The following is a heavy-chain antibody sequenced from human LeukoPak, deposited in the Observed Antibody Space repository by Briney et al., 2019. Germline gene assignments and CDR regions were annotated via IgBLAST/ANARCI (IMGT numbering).Heavy chain of an antibody. CDR1: GDSVSSNSAT. CDR3: AGAACSGGSCYPGY. V-gene: IGHV6-1*01. J-gene: IGHJ4*02. D-gene: IGHD2-15*01. Sequence: SQTLSLTCTISGDSVSSNSATWNWIRQSPSRGLEWLGRTYYRSKWYNEYAVSVKSRITIDPDTSKNQFSLQLNSVTPEDTAVYYCAGAACSGGSCYPGYWGQGTLVTVSS. CDR2: TYYRSKWYN.